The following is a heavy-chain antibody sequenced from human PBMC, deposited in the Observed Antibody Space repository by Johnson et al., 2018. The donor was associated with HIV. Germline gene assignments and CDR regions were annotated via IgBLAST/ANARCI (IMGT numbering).Heavy chain of an antibody. J-gene: IGHJ3*02. V-gene: IGHV3-30-3*01. CDR3: ARVRIIYSSSSHAFDI. D-gene: IGHD6-6*01. Sequence: QVQLVESGGGWVQPGRSLRLSCTASGFKFDDYAMHWVRQAPGKGLEWVAVISYDGSNKYYADSVKGRFTISRDNSKNTLYLQMSSLRVEDTAVYCCARVRIIYSSSSHAFDIWGQGTMVTVSS. CDR1: GFKFDDYA. CDR2: ISYDGSNK.